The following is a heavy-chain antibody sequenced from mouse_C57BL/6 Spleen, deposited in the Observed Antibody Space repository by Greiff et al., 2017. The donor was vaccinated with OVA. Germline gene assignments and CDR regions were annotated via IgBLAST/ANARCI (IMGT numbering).Heavy chain of an antibody. D-gene: IGHD1-1*01. V-gene: IGHV3-6*01. CDR3: ARGSSSDAMDY. CDR1: GYSITSGYY. J-gene: IGHJ4*01. Sequence: EVQLQQSGPGLVKPSQSLSLTCSVTGYSITSGYYWNWIRQFPGNKLEWMGYISYAGSNNYNPSLTNRISSTRDTSKNQFFLKLNSVTTEDTATYYCARGSSSDAMDYWGQGTSVTVSS. CDR2: ISYAGSN.